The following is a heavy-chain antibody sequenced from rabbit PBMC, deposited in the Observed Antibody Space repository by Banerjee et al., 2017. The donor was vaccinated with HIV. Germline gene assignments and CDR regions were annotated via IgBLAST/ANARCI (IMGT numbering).Heavy chain of an antibody. Sequence: QSLEESGGDLVKPGASLTLTCAASGFSFSSGYCMCWVRQAPGKGLEWIACICGVSGGSTYYASWAKGRFTISKTSSTTVTLQMTSLTAADTATYFCARDLYDGSGASYLWGQGTLVTVS. CDR2: ICGVSGGST. J-gene: IGHJ3*01. V-gene: IGHV1S40*01. CDR3: ARDLYDGSGASYL. CDR1: GFSFSSGYC. D-gene: IGHD4-2*01.